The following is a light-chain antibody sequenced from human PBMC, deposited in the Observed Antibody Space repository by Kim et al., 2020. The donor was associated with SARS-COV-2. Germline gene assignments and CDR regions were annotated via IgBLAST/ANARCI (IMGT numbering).Light chain of an antibody. V-gene: IGLV2-14*03. CDR3: SSYTSDRTVI. CDR2: DVS. CDR1: SSDVGSHDF. Sequence: QSALTQPASVSGSPGQPITISCTGTSSDVGSHDFVSWYQQHPGKAPKLMIYDVSTRPSGVSNRFSASKSGNTASLTISGLQTEDEGDYYCSSYTSDRTVIFGGGTQLTVL. J-gene: IGLJ2*01.